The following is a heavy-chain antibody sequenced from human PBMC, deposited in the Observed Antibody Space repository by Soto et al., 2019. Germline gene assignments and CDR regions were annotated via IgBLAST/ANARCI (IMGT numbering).Heavy chain of an antibody. CDR2: IKQDGSEK. CDR1: GFTFSSYW. V-gene: IGHV3-7*01. Sequence: GGSLRLSCAASGFTFSSYWMSWVRQAPGKGLEWVANIKQDGSEKYYVDSGKGRFTISRDNAKNSLYLQMNSLRAEDTAVYYCARYDDYGDYLFDYWGQGTLVTVSS. J-gene: IGHJ4*02. D-gene: IGHD4-17*01. CDR3: ARYDDYGDYLFDY.